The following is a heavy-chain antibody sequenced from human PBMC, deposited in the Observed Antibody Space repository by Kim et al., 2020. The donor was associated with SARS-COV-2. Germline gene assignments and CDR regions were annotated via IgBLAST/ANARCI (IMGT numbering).Heavy chain of an antibody. CDR2: IYYSGNT. Sequence: SETLSLTCTVSGGSISSGGYYWSWIRQHPGKGLEWIGNIYYSGNTYYNPSLKSRITISVDTSKNQFSLKLNSVTAADTAVYYCARDFADYYYDSRGDAFDIWGQGTMVTVSS. CDR1: GGSISSGGYY. D-gene: IGHD3-22*01. V-gene: IGHV4-31*03. J-gene: IGHJ3*02. CDR3: ARDFADYYYDSRGDAFDI.